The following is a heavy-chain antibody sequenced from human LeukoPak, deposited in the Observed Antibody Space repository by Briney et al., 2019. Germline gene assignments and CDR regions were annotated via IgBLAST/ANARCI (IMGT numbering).Heavy chain of an antibody. CDR3: AKDQGGVVAGYYYYYTDV. Sequence: GGSLRLSRAASGFTFSSYGMHGVRQAPGKGLEWVAVIWYDGSNKYYADSVKGRFTISRDNSKNTLYLQMNSLRAEDTAVYYCAKDQGGVVAGYYYYYTDVWGKGTTVTVSS. J-gene: IGHJ6*03. CDR1: GFTFSSYG. CDR2: IWYDGSNK. V-gene: IGHV3-33*06. D-gene: IGHD6-19*01.